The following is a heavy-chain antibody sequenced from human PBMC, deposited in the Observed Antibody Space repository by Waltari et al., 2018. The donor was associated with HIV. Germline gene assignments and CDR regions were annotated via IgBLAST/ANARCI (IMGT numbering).Heavy chain of an antibody. CDR2: ISWNSGSI. V-gene: IGHV3-9*01. CDR3: AKESMAGLYYYYGMDV. CDR1: GFTFDDSA. D-gene: IGHD6-19*01. Sequence: EVHLVESGGGLVQPGRSLRLSCAASGFTFDDSAMHWVRQAPGNGLEWVSGISWNSGSIGYADSVKGRFTISRDNAKNSLYLQMNSLRDEDTALYYCAKESMAGLYYYYGMDVWGQGTTVTVSS. J-gene: IGHJ6*02.